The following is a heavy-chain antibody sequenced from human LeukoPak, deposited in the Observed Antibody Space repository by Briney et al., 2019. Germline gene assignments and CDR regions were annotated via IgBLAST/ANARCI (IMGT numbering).Heavy chain of an antibody. Sequence: SETLSLTCTVSGGSISSYYWSWIRQPAGKGLEWIGRIYTSGSTNYNPSLKSRVTMSVDTSKNQFSLKLSSVTAADTAVYYCARRVPGYDSSGPEDAFDIWGQGTMVTVSS. CDR1: GGSISSYY. D-gene: IGHD3-22*01. CDR3: ARRVPGYDSSGPEDAFDI. V-gene: IGHV4-4*07. J-gene: IGHJ3*02. CDR2: IYTSGST.